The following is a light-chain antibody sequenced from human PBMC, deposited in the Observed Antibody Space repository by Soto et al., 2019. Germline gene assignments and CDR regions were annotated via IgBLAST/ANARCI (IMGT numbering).Light chain of an antibody. CDR3: QQSYSTLTWT. Sequence: IEVTQSPSSLAASLGDRVTITCRASQTIGTYVNWYQQRPGKAPKLLIYAASSLQSGVPSRFSGSGSGTDFTLTISSLQPEDFATYYCQQSYSTLTWTFGQGTKVDIK. J-gene: IGKJ1*01. CDR1: QTIGTY. V-gene: IGKV1-39*01. CDR2: AAS.